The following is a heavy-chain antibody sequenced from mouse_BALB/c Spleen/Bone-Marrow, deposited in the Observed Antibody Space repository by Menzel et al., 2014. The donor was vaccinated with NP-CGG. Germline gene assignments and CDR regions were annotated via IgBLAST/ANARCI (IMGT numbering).Heavy chain of an antibody. CDR3: ARYDYGWYFSV. CDR1: GFNIKDIF. V-gene: IGHV14-3*02. D-gene: IGHD2-4*01. CDR2: IDPANGNT. J-gene: IGHJ1*01. Sequence: VQLKESGAELVKPGASVKLSWTASGFNIKDIFMHWVKQRPEQGLEWIGRIDPANGNTKYDPKFQGKATITADTSSNTAYLQLSSLTSEDTAVYYCARYDYGWYFSVWGAGTTVTVSS.